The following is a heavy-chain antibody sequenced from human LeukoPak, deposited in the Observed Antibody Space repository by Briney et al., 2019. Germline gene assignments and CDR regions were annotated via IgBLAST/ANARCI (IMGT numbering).Heavy chain of an antibody. Sequence: GGCLRLSCVGSGYDFKRYSMNWGRQAPGKGLEWISYITSSSSSIFYAASVRGRFTISRDNAMNSMYLQMNSLRDEDTAVYYCTREGSYFEMWGQGSLVTVTS. J-gene: IGHJ4*02. D-gene: IGHD3-10*01. CDR1: GYDFKRYS. CDR3: TREGSYFEM. V-gene: IGHV3-48*02. CDR2: ITSSSSSI.